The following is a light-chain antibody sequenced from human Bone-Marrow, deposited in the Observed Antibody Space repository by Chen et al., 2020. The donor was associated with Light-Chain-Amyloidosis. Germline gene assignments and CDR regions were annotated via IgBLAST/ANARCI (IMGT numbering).Light chain of an antibody. CDR3: QSADSSGTYEVI. Sequence: SYELTQPPSVSVSPGQTARLTCSGDDLPTKYAYWYQQKPGQAPVLVIHRDTERPSGISERFSGSSSGTTATLTISVVQAEDEDDYHCQSADSSGTYEVIFGGGTKLTV. CDR1: DLPTKY. V-gene: IGLV3-25*03. J-gene: IGLJ2*01. CDR2: RDT.